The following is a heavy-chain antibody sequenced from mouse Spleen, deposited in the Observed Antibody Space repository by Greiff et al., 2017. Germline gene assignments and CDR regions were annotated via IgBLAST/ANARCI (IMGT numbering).Heavy chain of an antibody. V-gene: IGHV2-6-2*01. Sequence: VQLQQSGPDLVAPSQSLSITCTVSGFSLTSYGLHWVRQPPGKGLEWLVVIWSDGSTTYNSALKSRLSISKDNSKSQVFLKMNSLQTDDTAMYYCARQRDYDYAMDYWGQGTSVTVSS. CDR1: GFSLTSYG. J-gene: IGHJ4*01. CDR2: IWSDGST. D-gene: IGHD2-4*01. CDR3: ARQRDYDYAMDY.